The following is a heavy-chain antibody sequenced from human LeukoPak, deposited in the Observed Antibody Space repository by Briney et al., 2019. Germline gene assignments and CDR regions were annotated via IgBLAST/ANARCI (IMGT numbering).Heavy chain of an antibody. V-gene: IGHV3-11*04. Sequence: GGSLRLSCAASGFTFSDYYMSWIRQAPGKGLEWVSYISRSGSTIYYADSVKGRFTISRDNATNSLYLQMNSLRGEDTAVYYCARDYTTSRTSSLYRVSFDPWGQGTLVTVSS. D-gene: IGHD2-2*01. CDR1: GFTFSDYY. CDR2: ISRSGSTI. CDR3: ARDYTTSRTSSLYRVSFDP. J-gene: IGHJ5*02.